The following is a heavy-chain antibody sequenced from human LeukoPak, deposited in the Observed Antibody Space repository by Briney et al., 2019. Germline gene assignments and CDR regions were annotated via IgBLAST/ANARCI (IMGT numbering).Heavy chain of an antibody. CDR2: ISYDGSNK. Sequence: PGGSLRLSCAASGFTFSSYGMHWVRQAPGKGLEWVAVISYDGSNKYYADSVKGRFTISRDNSKNTLYLQMNSLRAEDTAMYYCAKGPGRGDYDSSGRIDYWGQGTLVTVSS. J-gene: IGHJ4*02. CDR1: GFTFSSYG. V-gene: IGHV3-30*18. D-gene: IGHD3-22*01. CDR3: AKGPGRGDYDSSGRIDY.